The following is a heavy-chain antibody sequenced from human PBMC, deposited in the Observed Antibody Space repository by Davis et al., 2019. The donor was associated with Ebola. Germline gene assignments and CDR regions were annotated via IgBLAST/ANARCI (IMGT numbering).Heavy chain of an antibody. J-gene: IGHJ5*02. CDR2: INHSGTT. D-gene: IGHD3-9*01. CDR1: GGSFSVYS. Sequence: MPSETLSLTCAVYGGSFSVYSSRCIRPPPGKGLEWIGEINHSGTTNYNPSLKSRVTISVDTSKNQFSLKLSSWPAADTAVYYCARGRSILTGYRRFDPWGQGTLVTVSS. CDR3: ARGRSILTGYRRFDP. V-gene: IGHV4-34*01.